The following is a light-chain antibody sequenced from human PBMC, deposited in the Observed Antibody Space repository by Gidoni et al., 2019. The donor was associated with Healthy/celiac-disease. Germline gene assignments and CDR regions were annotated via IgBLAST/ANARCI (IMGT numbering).Light chain of an antibody. CDR1: QSVSSSY. CDR3: QQYGSSPTIT. Sequence: DIVLTPSPGTLSLSPGERATLSCRASQSVSSSYLAWYQQKPGQAPRILIYGSSSRATGIPDRFSGSGSGTDFTLTISRLESEDFAVYYCQQYGSSPTITFGQGTRLEIK. V-gene: IGKV3-20*01. J-gene: IGKJ5*01. CDR2: GSS.